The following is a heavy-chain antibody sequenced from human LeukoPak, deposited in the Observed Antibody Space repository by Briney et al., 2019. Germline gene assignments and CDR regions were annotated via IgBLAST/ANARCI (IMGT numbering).Heavy chain of an antibody. J-gene: IGHJ6*02. Sequence: GGSLRLSCAASGFTVSSNYMSWVRQAPGKGLEWVSVIYSGGSAYYADSVKGRFTISRDNSKNTLYLQMNSLRAEDTAVYYCARGTTDYYYYGMDVWGQGTTVTVSS. CDR2: IYSGGSA. CDR1: GFTVSSNY. V-gene: IGHV3-53*01. D-gene: IGHD2/OR15-2a*01. CDR3: ARGTTDYYYYGMDV.